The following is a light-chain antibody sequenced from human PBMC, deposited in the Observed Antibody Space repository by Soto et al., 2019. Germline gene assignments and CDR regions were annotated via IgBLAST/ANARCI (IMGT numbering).Light chain of an antibody. CDR1: ISNIGSNY. CDR3: AAWDDDLSGFV. CDR2: SNH. V-gene: IGLV1-47*02. J-gene: IGLJ1*01. Sequence: CVRTHPPSASCTGWERFTISCSVTISNIGSNYVYWYQALPGTAPKLFIHSNHQRPSGVPDRFSGSKYGTSASLAISGLRSEDEADYYCAAWDDDLSGFVFGSGTKVTVL.